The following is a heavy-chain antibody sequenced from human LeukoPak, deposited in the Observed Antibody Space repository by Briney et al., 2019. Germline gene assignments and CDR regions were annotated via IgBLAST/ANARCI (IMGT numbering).Heavy chain of an antibody. CDR2: IYTSGST. J-gene: IGHJ3*02. CDR3: ARVTPIHNDAFDI. D-gene: IGHD5-18*01. CDR1: GGSISSGSYH. Sequence: SETLSLTCTVSGGSISSGSYHWSWFRQPAEKGLEWIGRIYTSGSTYYNPSLKSRVTISADTSKNQFSLKLSSVTAADTAVYSCARVTPIHNDAFDIWGQGTMVTVSS. V-gene: IGHV4-61*02.